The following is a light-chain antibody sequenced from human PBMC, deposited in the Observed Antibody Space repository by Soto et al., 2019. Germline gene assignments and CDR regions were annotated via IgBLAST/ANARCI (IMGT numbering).Light chain of an antibody. Sequence: AIQVTQSPSSLSASVGDRVTITCRASQAIRNDVAWYQQKAGRVPNLLIYAATHLQSGVPSRFSGSGYGTDFTLTISSLQTEDFATYYCLQDYSYPNTFGGGTRVEIK. CDR3: LQDYSYPNT. CDR1: QAIRND. J-gene: IGKJ4*01. CDR2: AAT. V-gene: IGKV1-6*01.